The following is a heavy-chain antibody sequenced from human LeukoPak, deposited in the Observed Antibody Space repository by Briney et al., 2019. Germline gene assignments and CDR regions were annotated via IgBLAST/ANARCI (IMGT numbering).Heavy chain of an antibody. CDR1: GGSISSYY. CDR2: IYYSGSN. Sequence: SETLSLTCTVSGGSISSYYWSWIRQPPGKGLEWVGYIYYSGSNNYNPSLKSRVTISVDTSKNQFSLKLSSVTAADTAVYYCARAFIAAAGNAFDIWGQGTTVTVSS. V-gene: IGHV4-59*01. J-gene: IGHJ3*02. D-gene: IGHD6-13*01. CDR3: ARAFIAAAGNAFDI.